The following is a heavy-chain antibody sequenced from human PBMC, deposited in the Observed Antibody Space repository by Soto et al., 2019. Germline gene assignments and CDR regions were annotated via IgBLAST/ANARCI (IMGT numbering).Heavy chain of an antibody. V-gene: IGHV1-2*02. CDR1: GYTFTDYF. CDR3: ARELYSCGAECPYYMDY. CDR2: INPYSGGA. Sequence: ASVKVSCKASGYTFTDYFIHWVRQAPGQGLEWIGWINPYSGGADLSQKFQGRVTMTRDTSISTAYMELSSLRSEDTAVYYCARELYSCGAECPYYMDYWGQGTPVTVSS. D-gene: IGHD2-21*01. J-gene: IGHJ4*02.